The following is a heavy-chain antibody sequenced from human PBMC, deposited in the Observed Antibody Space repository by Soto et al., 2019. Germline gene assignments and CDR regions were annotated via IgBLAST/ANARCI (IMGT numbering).Heavy chain of an antibody. CDR1: GVSLSSSTR. CDR3: EIRLVSCSFVYYYY. Sequence: PAGTLSLTCAVSGVSLSSSTRWCGVRPPPKKGLEWTGEIYHRGSTNYSPSLKSRVTISVDKSKNQFSLKLSTVTAADTAVYYCEIRLVSCSFVYYYY. CDR2: IYHRGST. V-gene: IGHV4-4*02. J-gene: IGHJ6*01. D-gene: IGHD3-9*01.